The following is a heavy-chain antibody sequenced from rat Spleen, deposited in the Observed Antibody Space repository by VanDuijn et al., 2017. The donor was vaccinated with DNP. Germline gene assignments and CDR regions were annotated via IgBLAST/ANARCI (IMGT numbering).Heavy chain of an antibody. CDR1: GFTFSNYY. Sequence: EVQLVESGGGLVQPGRSLKLSCAASGFTFSNYYMAWVRQAPKKGLEWVATISTSGSRTYYPDSVKGRFTISRDNAKSSLYLQMNSLKSEDTATYYCARRDTVASCDYWGQGVMVTVSS. J-gene: IGHJ2*01. V-gene: IGHV5-25*01. CDR2: ISTSGSRT. CDR3: ARRDTVASCDY. D-gene: IGHD1-1*01.